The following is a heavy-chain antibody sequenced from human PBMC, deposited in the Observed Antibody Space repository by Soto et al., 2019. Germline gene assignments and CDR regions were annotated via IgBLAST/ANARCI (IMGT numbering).Heavy chain of an antibody. V-gene: IGHV4-4*02. Sequence: PSETLSLTCAVSGGSISSSNWWSWVRQPPGKWLEWIGEIYHSGSTNYTPSLKSRVTISVDKSKNQFSLKLSSVTAAVTAVYYCAREGGTYYYGSGIAFDIWGQGTMVT. J-gene: IGHJ3*02. CDR2: IYHSGST. CDR1: GGSISSSNW. CDR3: AREGGTYYYGSGIAFDI. D-gene: IGHD3-10*01.